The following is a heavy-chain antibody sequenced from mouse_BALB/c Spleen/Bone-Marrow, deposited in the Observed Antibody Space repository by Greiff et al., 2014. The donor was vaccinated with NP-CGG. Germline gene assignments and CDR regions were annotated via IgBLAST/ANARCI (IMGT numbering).Heavy chain of an antibody. CDR2: IFPVNADT. J-gene: IGHJ3*01. Sequence: QVQLQQSGAELVRPGSSVKISCKASGYVFTDYWMNWLRQRPGQGLVWIGQIFPVNADTNYKANFKDKVTLTADKSSTTAYMQLNSLTSEDSAVYFCARFATGSLAYWGQGTLVTVSA. V-gene: IGHV1-80*01. CDR3: ARFATGSLAY. CDR1: GYVFTDYW. D-gene: IGHD1-1*01.